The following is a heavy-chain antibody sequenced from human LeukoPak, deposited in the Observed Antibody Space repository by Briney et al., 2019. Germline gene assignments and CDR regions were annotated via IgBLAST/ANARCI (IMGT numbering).Heavy chain of an antibody. V-gene: IGHV4-39*07. J-gene: IGHJ4*02. Sequence: PSETLSLTCTVSGGSISSSSYYWGWIRQPPGKGLEWIGSIYYSGSTYYNPSLKSRVTISVDTSKNQFSLKLSSVTAADTAVYYCARGAGFGLPHAFPYWGQGTLVTVSS. CDR1: GGSISSSSYY. D-gene: IGHD3/OR15-3a*01. CDR3: ARGAGFGLPHAFPY. CDR2: IYYSGST.